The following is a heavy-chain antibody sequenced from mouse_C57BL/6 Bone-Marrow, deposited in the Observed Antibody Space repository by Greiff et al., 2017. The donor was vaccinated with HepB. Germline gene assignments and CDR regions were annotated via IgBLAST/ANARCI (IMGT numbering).Heavy chain of an antibody. D-gene: IGHD1-1*01. CDR1: GYTFTSYW. CDR3: ARSSIYYYGSSWFAY. V-gene: IGHV1-53*01. CDR2: INPSNGGT. J-gene: IGHJ3*01. Sequence: QVQLQQPGTELVKPGASVKLSCKASGYTFTSYWMHWVKQRPGQGLAWIGNINPSNGGTNYNEKFKSKATLTVDKSSSTAYMQLSSLTSEDSAVYYCARSSIYYYGSSWFAYWGQGTLVTVSA.